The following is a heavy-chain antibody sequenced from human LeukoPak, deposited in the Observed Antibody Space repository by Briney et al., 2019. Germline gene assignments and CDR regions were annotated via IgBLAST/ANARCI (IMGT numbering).Heavy chain of an antibody. CDR3: ARDGLPATVANWFDP. J-gene: IGHJ5*02. Sequence: GGSVRLSCAASGFTVSRKYMTWVRQAPGKGLEWVSSISRNGIYIKYVDSVKGRFTVSRDNAKNSLYLQMNSLRAEDTAVYYCARDGLPATVANWFDPWGQGTLVTVSS. CDR1: GFTVSRKY. D-gene: IGHD2-15*01. V-gene: IGHV3-21*01. CDR2: ISRNGIYI.